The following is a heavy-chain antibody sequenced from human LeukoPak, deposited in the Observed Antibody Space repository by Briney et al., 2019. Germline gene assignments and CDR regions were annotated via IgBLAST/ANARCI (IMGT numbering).Heavy chain of an antibody. Sequence: GGSLRLSCAASGFTFSSYDISWVRQAPGKGLEWVSAISGSGGSTYYADSVKGRFTISRDNSKNTLYLQMNSLRAEDTAVYYCANRPYYYYYGMDVWGQGTTVTVSS. CDR3: ANRPYYYYYGMDV. V-gene: IGHV3-23*01. CDR2: ISGSGGST. J-gene: IGHJ6*02. CDR1: GFTFSSYD.